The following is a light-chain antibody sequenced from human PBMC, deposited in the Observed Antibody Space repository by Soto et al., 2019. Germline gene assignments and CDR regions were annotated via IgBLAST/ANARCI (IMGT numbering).Light chain of an antibody. CDR3: QQYGSTPRT. CDR1: QSVGSY. Sequence: EIVLIQSPATLSLSPGERATLSCRASQSVGSYLAWYQHKPGQAPRLLIYATSTRAAGIPARFSGSGSGTDFTLTISRLEPEDFAVYYCQQYGSTPRTFGQGTKVDIK. CDR2: ATS. V-gene: IGKV3-20*01. J-gene: IGKJ1*01.